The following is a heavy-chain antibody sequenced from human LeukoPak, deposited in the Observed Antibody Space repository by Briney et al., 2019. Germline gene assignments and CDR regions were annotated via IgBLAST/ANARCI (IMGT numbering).Heavy chain of an antibody. V-gene: IGHV4-59*01. CDR3: ARGRVSSSTWYSTYYYYFYMDV. D-gene: IGHD1-1*01. J-gene: IGHJ6*03. CDR1: DDSITMYY. Sequence: SETLSLTCTVSDDSITMYYWTWIRQPPGQGLEWIGYVDHTGTTKFNPSLNGRVSISRDTTQNLFSLRLRSVTAADTAVYFCARGRVSSSTWYSTYYYYFYMDVWGKGTTVTVSS. CDR2: VDHTGTT.